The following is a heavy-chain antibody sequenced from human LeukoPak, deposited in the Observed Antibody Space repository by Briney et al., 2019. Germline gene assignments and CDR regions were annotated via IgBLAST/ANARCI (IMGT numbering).Heavy chain of an antibody. V-gene: IGHV3-66*01. CDR2: IFSGDDT. Sequence: PGGSLRLSCAASGFTVSSKYMSWVRQAPGKWLEWVSVIFSGDDTYYADSVKGRFTISRGSSENTLYLQMNSLRAEDTAVYYCARDFGRGYCSTNNCYGWFDPWGQGTLVTVSS. D-gene: IGHD2-2*01. CDR3: ARDFGRGYCSTNNCYGWFDP. CDR1: GFTVSSKY. J-gene: IGHJ5*02.